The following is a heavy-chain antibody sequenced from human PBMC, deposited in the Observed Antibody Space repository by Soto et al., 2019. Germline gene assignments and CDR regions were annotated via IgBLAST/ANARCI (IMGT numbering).Heavy chain of an antibody. J-gene: IGHJ4*02. CDR3: AKYYSDSRSRIAS. CDR1: GVTFSSYA. Sequence: PGGSLRLSCAASGVTFSSYAMSWVRQAPGKGLEWVSGISGSGGSTYYADSVKGRFTISRDNSKNTLYLQMNSLRAEDTAIYYVAKYYSDSRSRIASCGQGSLVTVSS. CDR2: ISGSGGST. V-gene: IGHV3-23*01. D-gene: IGHD3-10*01.